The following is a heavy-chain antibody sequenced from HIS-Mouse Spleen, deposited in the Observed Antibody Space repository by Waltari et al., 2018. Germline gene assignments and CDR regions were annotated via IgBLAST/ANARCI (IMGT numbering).Heavy chain of an antibody. CDR2: IYYSGST. V-gene: IGHV4-39*07. CDR3: AREIPYSSSWYDWYFDL. CDR1: GCSIRSSSSS. Sequence: QLQLQESGPGLVKPSETLSLTCPVSGCSIRSSSSSWGWIRQPPGTGLEWIGSIYYSGSTYYNPSLKSRVTISVDTSKNQFSLKLSSVTAADTAVYYCAREIPYSSSWYDWYFDLWGRGTLVTVSS. J-gene: IGHJ2*01. D-gene: IGHD6-13*01.